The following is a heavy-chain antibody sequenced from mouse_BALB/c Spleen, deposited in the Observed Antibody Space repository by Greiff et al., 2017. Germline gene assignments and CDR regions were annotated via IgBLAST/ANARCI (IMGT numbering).Heavy chain of an antibody. Sequence: EVQLQQSGAELVRSGASVKLSCTASGFNIKDYYMHWVKQRPEQGLEWIGWIDPENGDTEYAPKFQGKATMTADTSSNTAYLQLSSLTSEDTAVYYCSAWTGGNYSFAYWGQGTLVTVSA. CDR1: GFNIKDYY. CDR3: SAWTGGNYSFAY. V-gene: IGHV14-4*02. D-gene: IGHD2-1*01. J-gene: IGHJ3*01. CDR2: IDPENGDT.